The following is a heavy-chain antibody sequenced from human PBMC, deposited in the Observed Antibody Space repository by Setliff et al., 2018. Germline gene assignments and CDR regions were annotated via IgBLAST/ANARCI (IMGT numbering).Heavy chain of an antibody. CDR1: GYTFTSYD. CDR3: ARRGGSVWIQPPDY. CDR2: MNPKSGNT. V-gene: IGHV1-8*02. Sequence: ASVKVSCKASGYTFTSYDINWMRQATGQGLEWMGWMNPKSGNTGYAQKFQGRVTMTRNTSISTAYMELSSLRSEGTAGYLCARRGGSVWIQPPDYWGQGTLVTVSS. J-gene: IGHJ4*02. D-gene: IGHD5-18*01.